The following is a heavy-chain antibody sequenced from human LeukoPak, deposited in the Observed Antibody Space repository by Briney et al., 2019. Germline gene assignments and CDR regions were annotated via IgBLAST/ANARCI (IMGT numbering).Heavy chain of an antibody. CDR3: ARAIDASELDY. V-gene: IGHV3-74*01. D-gene: IGHD3-10*01. CDR2: IDGDGSIT. CDR1: GFTFSSYL. J-gene: IGHJ4*02. Sequence: GGSLRLPCAASGFTFSSYLMHWVRQAPGRGLVWVSRIDGDGSITSYADSVKGRFTISRDNAKKTLFLQMSSLRAEDTAVYYCARAIDASELDYWGQGTLVTVSS.